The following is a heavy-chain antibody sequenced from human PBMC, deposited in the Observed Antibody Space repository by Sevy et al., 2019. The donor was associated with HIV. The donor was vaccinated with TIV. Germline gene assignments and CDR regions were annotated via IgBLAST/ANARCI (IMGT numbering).Heavy chain of an antibody. J-gene: IGHJ4*02. V-gene: IGHV3-23*01. CDR1: GFTFSSYA. CDR2: ISGSGGST. Sequence: GGSLRLSCAASGFTFSSYAMSWVRQAPGKGLEWVSAISGSGGSTYYEESVKGRFTISRDNSKNTLYLQMNSLRAEDTAVYYCAKGYHDYVWGSYRAPFDYWGQGTLVTVSS. CDR3: AKGYHDYVWGSYRAPFDY. D-gene: IGHD3-16*02.